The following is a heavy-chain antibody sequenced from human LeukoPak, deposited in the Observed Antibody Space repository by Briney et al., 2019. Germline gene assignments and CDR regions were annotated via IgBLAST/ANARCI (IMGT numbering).Heavy chain of an antibody. D-gene: IGHD6-19*01. V-gene: IGHV3-7*03. CDR2: ISEDGSEK. CDR3: ARDDYSSVYSY. CDR1: GFTFSAYW. J-gene: IGHJ4*02. Sequence: GGSLRLSCVASGFTFSAYWMTWVRQAPGKGLEWMANISEDGSEKNYVDSLKGRFTISRDNAKSSLYLQMNSLRAEDTAMYYCARDDYSSVYSYWGQGTLVTVSS.